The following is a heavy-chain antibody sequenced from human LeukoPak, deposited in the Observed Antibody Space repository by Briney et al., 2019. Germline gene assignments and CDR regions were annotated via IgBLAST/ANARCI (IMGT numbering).Heavy chain of an antibody. D-gene: IGHD1-26*01. V-gene: IGHV3-13*01. CDR1: GFTFSNHA. CDR2: IGTAGDT. J-gene: IGHJ4*02. Sequence: GGSLRLSCATSGFTFSNHAMHWVRQATGKGLEWVSAIGTAGDTFYPGSVKGRFTISRENAKNTLSLQMNSLRAEDTAVYYCVRQQTPHGNFDYWGQGTLVTVSS. CDR3: VRQQTPHGNFDY.